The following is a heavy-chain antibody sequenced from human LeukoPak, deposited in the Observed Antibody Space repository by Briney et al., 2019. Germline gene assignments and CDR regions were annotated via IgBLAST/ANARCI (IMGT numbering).Heavy chain of an antibody. CDR1: GYTLTNYG. V-gene: IGHV1-18*01. Sequence: GASVKVSCKASGYTLTNYGFSWVRQAPGQGLEWMGWFNPYNGETKYTQKLQGRVTMTTDTSSGTAYMELRSLTSDDTAVYYRARDQSGPSGYYYYYYMDVWGKGTTVTVSS. CDR3: ARDQSGPSGYYYYYYMDV. D-gene: IGHD6-25*01. CDR2: FNPYNGET. J-gene: IGHJ6*03.